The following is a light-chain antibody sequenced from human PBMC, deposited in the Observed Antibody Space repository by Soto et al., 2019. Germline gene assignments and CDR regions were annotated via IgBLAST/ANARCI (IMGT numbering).Light chain of an antibody. CDR2: GAS. V-gene: IGKV3-15*01. Sequence: EIVMTQSPATLSVSPGDRATLSCRASQSVSNNLAWYQKKPGQAPRLLIYGASTRATGIPARFSGSGSGTEFTLTISSLQSEDFAVYYCQQYNTWWTFGQGTRVEIK. CDR1: QSVSNN. CDR3: QQYNTWWT. J-gene: IGKJ1*01.